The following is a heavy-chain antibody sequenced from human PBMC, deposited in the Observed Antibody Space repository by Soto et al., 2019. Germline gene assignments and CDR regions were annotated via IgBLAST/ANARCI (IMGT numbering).Heavy chain of an antibody. CDR1: GGSFSGYY. Sequence: QVQLQQWGAGLLKPSETLSLTCAVYGGSFSGYYWSWIRQPPGKGPEWIGEIKRSGSTNYNPSLKSRVTISVDTSKNQFSLKLSSVTAADTAVYYCAREWPGSRGHFDYWGQGTLVTVSS. CDR3: AREWPGSRGHFDY. CDR2: IKRSGST. D-gene: IGHD3-22*01. V-gene: IGHV4-34*01. J-gene: IGHJ4*02.